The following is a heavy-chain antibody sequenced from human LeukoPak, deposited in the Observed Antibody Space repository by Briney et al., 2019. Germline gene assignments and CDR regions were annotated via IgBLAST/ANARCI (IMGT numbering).Heavy chain of an antibody. V-gene: IGHV3-23*01. CDR2: ISGSGGGT. CDR3: AKSLGGIVVVVAAS. Sequence: RGSLRLSCAASGFTFSSYAMTWVRQAPGMGLEWVSSISGSGGGTHYADSVKGRFTISRDNSYNTLYLQMNSLTAEDTAVYYCAKSLGGIVVVVAASWGQGTLVTVSS. J-gene: IGHJ4*02. D-gene: IGHD2-15*01. CDR1: GFTFSSYA.